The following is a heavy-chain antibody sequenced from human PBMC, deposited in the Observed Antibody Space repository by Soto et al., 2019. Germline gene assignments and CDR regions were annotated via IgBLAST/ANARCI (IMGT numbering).Heavy chain of an antibody. J-gene: IGHJ6*02. D-gene: IGHD2-8*01. CDR3: ARGGVRVYATDYYYYGMDV. V-gene: IGHV1-3*01. Sequence: QVQLVQSGAEVKKPGASVKVSCKASGYTFTSYAMHWVRQAPGQRLEWMGWINAGNGNTKYSQKCQGRGTITRDTSASTADMELSSLRSEDTAVYYCARGGVRVYATDYYYYGMDVWGQGTTVTVSS. CDR1: GYTFTSYA. CDR2: INAGNGNT.